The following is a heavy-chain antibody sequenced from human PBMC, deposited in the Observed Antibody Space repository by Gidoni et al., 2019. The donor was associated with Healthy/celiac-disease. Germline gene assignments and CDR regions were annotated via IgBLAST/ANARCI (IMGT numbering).Heavy chain of an antibody. V-gene: IGHV3-7*01. CDR1: GFTFSSYW. D-gene: IGHD4-17*01. CDR2: IKQDGSEK. J-gene: IGHJ4*02. CDR3: ARVPRDYGDYFDY. Sequence: EVQLVESGGGLVQPGGSLRLSCAASGFTFSSYWMSWVRQAPGKGLEWVANIKQDGSEKYYVDSVKGRFTISRDNAKNSLYLQMNSLRAEDTAVYYCARVPRDYGDYFDYWGQGTLVTVSS.